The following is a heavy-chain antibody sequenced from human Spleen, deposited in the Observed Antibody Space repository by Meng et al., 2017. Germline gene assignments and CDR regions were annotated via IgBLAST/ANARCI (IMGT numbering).Heavy chain of an antibody. J-gene: IGHJ4*02. CDR3: ARESAQYYDSSGIDY. CDR1: GFTFNDYE. Sequence: GESLKISCAASGFTFNDYEMNWVRQAPGKGLEWLSYISHSGGTTYYADSVKGRFTISRGNAKNSLFLHMNSLRAEDTALYYCARESAQYYDSSGIDYWGQGSLVTVSS. CDR2: ISHSGGTT. D-gene: IGHD3-22*01. V-gene: IGHV3-48*03.